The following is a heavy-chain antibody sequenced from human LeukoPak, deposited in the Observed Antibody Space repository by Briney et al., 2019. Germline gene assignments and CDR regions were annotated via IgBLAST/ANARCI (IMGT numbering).Heavy chain of an antibody. Sequence: GGSLRLSCAASGFTFSSYSMNWVRQAPGKGLEWVSYISSSTSTIYYADSVKGRFTISRDNAKNSLYLRMYSLRDEDTAVYYCARRMGCSSTSCYWDFDYWGQGTLVTVSS. CDR3: ARRMGCSSTSCYWDFDY. V-gene: IGHV3-48*02. D-gene: IGHD2-2*01. CDR1: GFTFSSYS. J-gene: IGHJ4*02. CDR2: ISSSTSTI.